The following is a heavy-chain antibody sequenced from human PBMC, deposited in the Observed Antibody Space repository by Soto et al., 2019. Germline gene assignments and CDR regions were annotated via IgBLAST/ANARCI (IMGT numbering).Heavy chain of an antibody. CDR3: AKILSIAVAGTAPYFDY. CDR1: GFTFSSYA. Sequence: EVQLLESGGGLVQPGGSLRLSCAASGFTFSSYAMSWVRQAPGKGLEWVSAISGSGGSTYYADSVKGRFTISRDNSKNTLYLQMNSLRAEDTAVYYCAKILSIAVAGTAPYFDYWGQGTLVTVSS. D-gene: IGHD6-19*01. J-gene: IGHJ4*02. V-gene: IGHV3-23*01. CDR2: ISGSGGST.